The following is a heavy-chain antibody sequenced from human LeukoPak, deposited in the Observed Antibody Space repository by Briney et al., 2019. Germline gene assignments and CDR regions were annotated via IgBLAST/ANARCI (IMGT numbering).Heavy chain of an antibody. V-gene: IGHV3-53*01. D-gene: IGHD4-11*01. Sequence: PGGSLRLSCAASGFTVSSNYMNWVRQAPGQGLEWVSVIYSGGTTYYADSVKGRFTISRDNSKNTLYLQMNSLRGEDTAVYYCAREDDYSHYYVMDVWGQGTTVTVSS. CDR2: IYSGGTT. J-gene: IGHJ6*02. CDR1: GFTVSSNY. CDR3: AREDDYSHYYVMDV.